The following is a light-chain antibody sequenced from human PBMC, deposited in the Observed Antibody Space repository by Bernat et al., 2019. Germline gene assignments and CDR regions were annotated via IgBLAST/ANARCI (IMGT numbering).Light chain of an antibody. Sequence: QSALTQPPSASGSPGQSVTIPCTGTSSDVGGYNYVSWYQQHPGKAPKLMISEVTKRPSGVPDRFSGSKSGSTASLTVPGLQAEDEADYYCSSYAGSNNYVFGTGTKVTVL. J-gene: IGLJ1*01. V-gene: IGLV2-8*01. CDR2: EVT. CDR1: SSDVGGYNY. CDR3: SSYAGSNNYV.